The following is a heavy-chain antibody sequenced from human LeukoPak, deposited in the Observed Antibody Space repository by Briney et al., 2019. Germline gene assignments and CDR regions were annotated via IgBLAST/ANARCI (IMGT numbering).Heavy chain of an antibody. V-gene: IGHV1-69*13. J-gene: IGHJ3*01. D-gene: IGHD2-2*01. CDR1: GGTFGNSA. Sequence: ASVKVSCKASGGTFGNSAISWVRQAPGQGLEWMGGIIPIFRTANYAQKFQGRVTIMADESTSTAYMKLSSLRSDDTAVNYCARVRDIVVVPHAARVGAFDFWGQGTMVTVSS. CDR2: IIPIFRTA. CDR3: ARVRDIVVVPHAARVGAFDF.